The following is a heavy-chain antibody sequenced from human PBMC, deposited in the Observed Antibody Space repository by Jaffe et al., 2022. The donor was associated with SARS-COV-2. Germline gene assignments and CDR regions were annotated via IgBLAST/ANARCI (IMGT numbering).Heavy chain of an antibody. CDR2: MNPNSGNT. V-gene: IGHV1-8*01. Sequence: QVQLVQSGAEVKKPGASVKVSCKASGYTFTSYDINWVRQATGQGLEWMGWMNPNSGNTGYAQKFQGRVTMTRNTSISTAYMELSSLRSEDTAVYYCARGLRSDFWSGYHPLIGGYGMDVWGQGTTVTVSS. CDR1: GYTFTSYD. D-gene: IGHD3-3*01. CDR3: ARGLRSDFWSGYHPLIGGYGMDV. J-gene: IGHJ6*02.